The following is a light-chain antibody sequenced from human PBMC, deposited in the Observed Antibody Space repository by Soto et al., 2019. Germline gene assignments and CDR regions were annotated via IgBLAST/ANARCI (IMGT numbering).Light chain of an antibody. J-gene: IGLJ2*01. CDR2: EGS. CDR1: SSDVGSYNL. CDR3: CSYAGSSTLV. Sequence: SALTQPASVSGSPGQSITVSCTGTSSDVGSYNLVSWYQQHPGKAPKLMIYEGSKRPSGVSNRFSGSKSGNTASLTISGLQAEDEADYYYCSYAGSSTLVFGGGTKVTVL. V-gene: IGLV2-23*01.